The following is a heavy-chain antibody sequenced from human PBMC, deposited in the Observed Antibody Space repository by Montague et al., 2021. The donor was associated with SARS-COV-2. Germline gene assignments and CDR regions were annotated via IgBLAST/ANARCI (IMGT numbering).Heavy chain of an antibody. D-gene: IGHD1-20*01. Sequence: SETLSLTCTVSGGSISSYYWSWIRQPPGKGLEWIGYIYYGGSTYYNPSLKSRVTISVDTSKNQFSLKLSSVTAADTAVYYCARDQGYNWNYYYYYGMDVWGQGTTVTVSS. CDR1: GGSISSYY. CDR3: ARDQGYNWNYYYYYGMDV. J-gene: IGHJ6*02. CDR2: IYYGGST. V-gene: IGHV4-59*12.